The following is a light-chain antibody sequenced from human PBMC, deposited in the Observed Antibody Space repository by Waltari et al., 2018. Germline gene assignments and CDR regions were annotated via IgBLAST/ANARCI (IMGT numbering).Light chain of an antibody. CDR1: TSDIGTFNF. V-gene: IGLV2-14*03. CDR3: NSFTTSSTYV. J-gene: IGLJ1*01. Sequence: QSALTQPSSVSGSPGQSITISCVCTTSDIGTFNFVSWYQHRSGTVPKLVIYYVNKRPSGVSGRFLGSKSDNTASLTISGLQVEDEADYYCNSFTTSSTYVFGTGTRVTVL. CDR2: YVN.